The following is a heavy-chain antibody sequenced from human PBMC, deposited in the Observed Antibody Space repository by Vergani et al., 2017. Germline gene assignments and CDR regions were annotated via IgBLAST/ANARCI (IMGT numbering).Heavy chain of an antibody. CDR3: ARQTSYTDS. J-gene: IGHJ4*02. CDR2: IYPPDSDT. Sequence: EVELVQSGPEMRKPGASLKISCKGSEYSFGNYWIGWVRQMPGKGLEWMGIIYPPDSDTRYSPSCQGQVTISADKSISTAFLQWDSLKASDTALYYCARQTSYTDSWGQGALVTVSS. CDR1: EYSFGNYW. V-gene: IGHV5-51*01.